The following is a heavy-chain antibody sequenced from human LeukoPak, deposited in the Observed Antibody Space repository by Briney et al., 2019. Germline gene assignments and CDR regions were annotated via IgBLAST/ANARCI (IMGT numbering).Heavy chain of an antibody. J-gene: IGHJ5*02. D-gene: IGHD3-16*01. Sequence: SETLSLTCTVSGGSISSSSYYWGWIRQPPGKGLEWIGSIYYSGSTYYNPSLKSRVTISVDTSKNQFSLKLSSVTAADTAVYYCARGARIGAAPPFGGWFDPWGQGTLVTVSS. CDR2: IYYSGST. CDR3: ARGARIGAAPPFGGWFDP. CDR1: GGSISSSSYY. V-gene: IGHV4-39*07.